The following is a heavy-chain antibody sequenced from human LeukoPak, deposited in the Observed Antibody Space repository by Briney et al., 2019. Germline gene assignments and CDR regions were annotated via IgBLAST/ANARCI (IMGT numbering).Heavy chain of an antibody. J-gene: IGHJ4*02. V-gene: IGHV1-69*04. Sequence: AASVKVSCKASGGTFSSYAISWVRQAPAQGLEWMGRIIPILGIANYAQKFQGRVTITADKSTSTAYMELSSLRSEDTAVYYCARDKDGGAPDGYWGQGTLVTVSS. CDR3: ARDKDGGAPDGY. CDR1: GGTFSSYA. CDR2: IIPILGIA. D-gene: IGHD3-16*01.